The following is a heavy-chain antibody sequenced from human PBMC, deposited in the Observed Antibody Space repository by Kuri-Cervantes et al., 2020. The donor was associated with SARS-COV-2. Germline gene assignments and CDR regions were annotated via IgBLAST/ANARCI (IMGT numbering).Heavy chain of an antibody. V-gene: IGHV3-74*01. D-gene: IGHD6-13*01. CDR2: INSDGSST. CDR3: ARGPLYSSSWYDWFDP. CDR1: GFTFSSYE. Sequence: GGSLRLSCAASGFTFSSYEMNWVRQAPGKGLVWVSRINSDGSSTSYADSVKGRFTISRDNAKNTLYLQMNSLRAEDTAVYYCARGPLYSSSWYDWFDPWGQGTLVTVSS. J-gene: IGHJ5*02.